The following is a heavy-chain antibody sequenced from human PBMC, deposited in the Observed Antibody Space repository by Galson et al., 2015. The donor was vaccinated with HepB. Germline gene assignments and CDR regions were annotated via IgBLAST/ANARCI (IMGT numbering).Heavy chain of an antibody. D-gene: IGHD5-24*01. CDR1: GGTFSSYA. CDR2: IIPIFGTA. J-gene: IGHJ4*02. CDR3: ARGLKDGYNIREDYFDY. V-gene: IGHV1-69*13. Sequence: SVKVSCKASGGTFSSYAISWVRQAPGQGLEWMGGIIPIFGTANYAQKFQGRVTITADESTSTAYMELSSLRSEDTAVYYCARGLKDGYNIREDYFDYWGQGTLVTVSS.